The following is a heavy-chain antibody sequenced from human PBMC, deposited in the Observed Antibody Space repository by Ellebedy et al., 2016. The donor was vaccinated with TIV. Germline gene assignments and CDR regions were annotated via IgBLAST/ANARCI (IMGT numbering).Heavy chain of an antibody. CDR2: ISSSGSTI. Sequence: PGGSLRLSCAASGLTFSDYYMSWIRQAPGKGLEWVSYISSSGSTIYYADSVKGRFTISRDNAKNSLYLQMNSLRAEDTAVYYCARDSPPDTAMVDYWGQGTLVTVSS. V-gene: IGHV3-11*01. CDR1: GLTFSDYY. D-gene: IGHD5-18*01. CDR3: ARDSPPDTAMVDY. J-gene: IGHJ4*02.